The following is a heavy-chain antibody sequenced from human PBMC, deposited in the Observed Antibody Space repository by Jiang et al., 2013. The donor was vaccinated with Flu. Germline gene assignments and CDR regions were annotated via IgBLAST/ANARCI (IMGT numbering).Heavy chain of an antibody. J-gene: IGHJ4*02. CDR1: GGSFSGYY. V-gene: IGHV4-34*01. D-gene: IGHD2-8*02. CDR2: INHSGST. CDR3: ARVLLPGGRDDY. Sequence: LLKPSETLSLTCAVYGGSFSGYYWSWIRQPPGKGLEWIGEINHSGSTNYNPSLKSRVTISVDTSKNQFSLKLSSVTAADTAVYYCARVLLPGGRDDYWGQGTLVTVSS.